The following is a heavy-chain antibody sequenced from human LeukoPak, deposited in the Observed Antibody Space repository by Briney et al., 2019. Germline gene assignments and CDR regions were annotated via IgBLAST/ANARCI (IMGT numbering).Heavy chain of an antibody. Sequence: ASVKVSCKASGGTFSSYAISWVRQAPGQGLEWMGGIIPIFGTANYAQKFQGRVTITADKSTSTAYMELSSLRSEDTAVYYCARDPEYYDILTGSDYYYYMDVWGKGTTVTVSS. V-gene: IGHV1-69*06. J-gene: IGHJ6*03. CDR3: ARDPEYYDILTGSDYYYYMDV. D-gene: IGHD3-9*01. CDR2: IIPIFGTA. CDR1: GGTFSSYA.